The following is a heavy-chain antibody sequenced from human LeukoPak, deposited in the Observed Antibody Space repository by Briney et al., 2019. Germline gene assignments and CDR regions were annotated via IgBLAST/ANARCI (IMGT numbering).Heavy chain of an antibody. V-gene: IGHV4-59*01. Sequence: SETLSLTCTVSGGSISSYYWSWIRQPPGKGLEWIGYIYYSGSTNYNPSLKSRVTISVDTSKNQFSLKLSSVTAADTAVYYCARRIGGYCSGGSCYDDWFDPWGQGTLVTVSS. J-gene: IGHJ5*02. CDR2: IYYSGST. CDR3: ARRIGGYCSGGSCYDDWFDP. CDR1: GGSISSYY. D-gene: IGHD2-15*01.